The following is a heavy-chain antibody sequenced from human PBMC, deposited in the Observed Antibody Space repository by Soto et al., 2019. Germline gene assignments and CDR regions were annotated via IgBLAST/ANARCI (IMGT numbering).Heavy chain of an antibody. CDR1: GYTFTSYD. J-gene: IGHJ4*02. CDR2: MNPNSGNT. Sequence: QVQLVQSGAEVKKPGASVKVSCKASGYTFTSYDINWVRQATGQGLEWMGWMNPNSGNTGYAQKFQGRVTMTSDTSISTAYMERSRLRDEDTAVYYCAGPWNKQWCQGTAVTVSS. D-gene: IGHD1-1*01. CDR3: AGPWNKQ. V-gene: IGHV1-8*01.